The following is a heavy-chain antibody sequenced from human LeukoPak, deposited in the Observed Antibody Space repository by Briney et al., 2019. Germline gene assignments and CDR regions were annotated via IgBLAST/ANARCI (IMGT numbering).Heavy chain of an antibody. V-gene: IGHV3-64*01. CDR1: GFIFSSYA. D-gene: IGHD6-19*01. J-gene: IGHJ6*03. CDR2: ISSNGGTT. Sequence: GGSLRLSCAASGFIFSSYAMHWVRQAPGKGLEYVSVISSNGGTTYYANSVKGRFTISRDNSKNTLYLQMNTLRAEDTAVYYCAKPYSSGWSPYYHYYMDVWGTGTTVTVSS. CDR3: AKPYSSGWSPYYHYYMDV.